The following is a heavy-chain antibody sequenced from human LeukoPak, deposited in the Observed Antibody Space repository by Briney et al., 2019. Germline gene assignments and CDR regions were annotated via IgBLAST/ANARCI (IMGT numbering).Heavy chain of an antibody. Sequence: PGGSLRLSCAASGFTFSSYAMSWVRQAPGKGLEWVSAISGSGGSTYYADSVKGRFTISRDNSKNTLYLQMNSLRAEDTAVYYCAKDGRRELELLYRPDYWGQGTLVTVSS. D-gene: IGHD1-7*01. CDR1: GFTFSSYA. J-gene: IGHJ4*02. CDR2: ISGSGGST. CDR3: AKDGRRELELLYRPDY. V-gene: IGHV3-23*01.